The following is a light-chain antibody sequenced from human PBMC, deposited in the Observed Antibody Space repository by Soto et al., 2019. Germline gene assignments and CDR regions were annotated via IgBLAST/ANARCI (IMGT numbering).Light chain of an antibody. CDR2: EGS. CDR1: SSDVGSYNL. CDR3: CSYAGSSTLV. V-gene: IGLV2-23*01. J-gene: IGLJ2*01. Sequence: QSVLTQLASVSGSPGQSITISCTGTSSDVGSYNLVSWYQQYPGKAPKLMIYEGSKRPSGVSNRFSGSKSGNTASLTISGLQAEDEADYYCCSYAGSSTLVFGGGTKVTVL.